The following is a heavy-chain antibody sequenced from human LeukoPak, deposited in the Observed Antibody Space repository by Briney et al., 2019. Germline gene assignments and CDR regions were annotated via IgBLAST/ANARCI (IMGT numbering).Heavy chain of an antibody. CDR1: GFTFSSYE. CDR3: ARTPMGIAVAGTYFQH. J-gene: IGHJ1*01. Sequence: GGSLRLSCAASGFTFSSYEMNWVRQAPGKGLEWVSSISSSSSYIYYADSVKGRFTISRDNAKNSLYLQMNSLRAEDTALYYCARTPMGIAVAGTYFQHWGQGTLVTVSS. V-gene: IGHV3-21*01. CDR2: ISSSSSYI. D-gene: IGHD6-19*01.